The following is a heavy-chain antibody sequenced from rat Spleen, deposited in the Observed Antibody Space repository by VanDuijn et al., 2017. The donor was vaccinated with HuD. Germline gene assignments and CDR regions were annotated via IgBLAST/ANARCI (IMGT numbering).Heavy chain of an antibody. Sequence: QVQLKESGPGLVQPSQTLSLTCTVSGFSLTSYNVHWVRQPTGKGLEWMGVMWNSGNTAYNSALTSRLTISRDTSKSQVFLKMNSLQTEDTAIYYCTRDAYYGYTGTYFDYWGQGVMVTVSS. J-gene: IGHJ2*01. CDR2: MWNSGNT. V-gene: IGHV2-30*01. D-gene: IGHD1-6*01. CDR3: TRDAYYGYTGTYFDY. CDR1: GFSLTSYN.